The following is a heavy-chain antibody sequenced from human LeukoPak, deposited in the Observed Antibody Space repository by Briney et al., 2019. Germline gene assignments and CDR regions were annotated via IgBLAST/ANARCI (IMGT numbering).Heavy chain of an antibody. Sequence: ASVKVSCKASGYSFTSHYMHWVRQAPGQGLEWLGLINPSGSSTLYAQRFQGRVTMTRDMSTTTDYMELSSLRSEDTAVYYCARDNSVGDIAWWFDPWGQGTLVTVSS. CDR1: GYSFTSHY. CDR2: INPSGSST. D-gene: IGHD3-16*02. CDR3: ARDNSVGDIAWWFDP. J-gene: IGHJ5*02. V-gene: IGHV1-46*01.